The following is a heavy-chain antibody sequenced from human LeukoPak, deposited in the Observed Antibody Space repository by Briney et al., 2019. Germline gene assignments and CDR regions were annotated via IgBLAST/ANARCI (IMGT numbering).Heavy chain of an antibody. D-gene: IGHD1-26*01. CDR3: AEGGGATTGSFDY. J-gene: IGHJ4*02. V-gene: IGHV3-66*01. CDR1: GFTFSSYG. CDR2: IYSGGST. Sequence: GGSLRLSCAASGFTFSSYGMHWVRQAPGKGLEWVSVIYSGGSTYYADSVKGRFTISRDNSKNTLYLQMNSLRAEDTAVYYCAEGGGATTGSFDYWGQGTLVTVSS.